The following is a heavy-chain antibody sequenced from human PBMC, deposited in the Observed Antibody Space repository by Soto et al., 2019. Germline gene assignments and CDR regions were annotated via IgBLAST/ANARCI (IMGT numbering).Heavy chain of an antibody. CDR1: GFTFSSYG. V-gene: IGHV3-30*18. D-gene: IGHD6-19*01. CDR3: AKEVVLSSGGDDNWFDP. Sequence: QVQLVESGGGVVQPGRSLRLSCAASGFTFSSYGMHWVRQAPGKGLAWVAVISYDGSNKYYADSVKGRFTISRDNSKNTLYLQMNSLRAEDTAVYYCAKEVVLSSGGDDNWFDPWGQGTLVTVSS. J-gene: IGHJ5*02. CDR2: ISYDGSNK.